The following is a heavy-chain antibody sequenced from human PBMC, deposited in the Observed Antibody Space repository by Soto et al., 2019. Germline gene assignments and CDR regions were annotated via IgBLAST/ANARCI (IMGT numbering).Heavy chain of an antibody. CDR1: GGSISSGGYY. J-gene: IGHJ3*02. D-gene: IGHD3-10*01. Sequence: NPSETLSLTCTVSGGSISSGGYYWSWIRQHPGKGLEWIGYIYYSGSTNCNPSLKSRVTISVDTSKNQFSLKLSSVTAADTAVYYCARVWGGAFDIWGQGTMVTVSS. V-gene: IGHV4-61*08. CDR2: IYYSGST. CDR3: ARVWGGAFDI.